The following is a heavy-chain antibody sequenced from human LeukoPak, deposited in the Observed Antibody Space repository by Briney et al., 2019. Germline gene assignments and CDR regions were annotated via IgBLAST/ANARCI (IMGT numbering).Heavy chain of an antibody. J-gene: IGHJ6*02. Sequence: GGSLRLSCAASGFTFSSHAMSWVRQAPGKGLEWVSAISGSGGSTYYADSVKGRFTISRDNSKNTLYLQMNSLRAEDTAVYYCAKEDIGYCTNGVCYYYYGMDVWGQGTTVTVSS. D-gene: IGHD2-8*01. CDR1: GFTFSSHA. V-gene: IGHV3-23*01. CDR2: ISGSGGST. CDR3: AKEDIGYCTNGVCYYYYGMDV.